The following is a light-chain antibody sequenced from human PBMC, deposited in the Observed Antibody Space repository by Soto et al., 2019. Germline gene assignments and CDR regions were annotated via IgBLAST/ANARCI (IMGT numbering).Light chain of an antibody. V-gene: IGKV3-15*01. J-gene: IGKJ5*01. CDR1: QSVSSN. CDR2: GAS. Sequence: EIVMTQSPATLSVSPGERATLSCRASQSVSSNLAWYQQKPGQAPRLLIYGASTRDTGIPARFSGSGSGTEFTLTISSLQSEDFAVYYCQQYNNWLITFGQGTQLEIK. CDR3: QQYNNWLIT.